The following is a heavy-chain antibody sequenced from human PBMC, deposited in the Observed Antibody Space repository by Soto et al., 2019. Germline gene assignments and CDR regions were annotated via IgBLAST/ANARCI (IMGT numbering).Heavy chain of an antibody. CDR3: ARELFHWNDGGNWFDP. V-gene: IGHV1-18*01. CDR1: GYTFTSKG. Sequence: QVQLVQSGAEVKKPGASVKVSCKASGYTFTSKGISWVRQAPGQGLEWMGWISAYNGNTNYAQKLQGRVTMTTDTSPSTAYMELRSLRSDDTAVYYCARELFHWNDGGNWFDPWGQGTLVTVSS. D-gene: IGHD1-1*01. CDR2: ISAYNGNT. J-gene: IGHJ5*02.